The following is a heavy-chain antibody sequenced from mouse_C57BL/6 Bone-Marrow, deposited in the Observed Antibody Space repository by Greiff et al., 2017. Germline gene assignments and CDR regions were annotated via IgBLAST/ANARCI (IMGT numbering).Heavy chain of an antibody. V-gene: IGHV7-3*01. CDR2: IRNKANGYTT. CDR3: ARGHYGSSPYYAMDY. D-gene: IGHD1-1*01. Sequence: EVKLVESGGGLVQPGGSLSLSCAASGFTFTDYYMSWVRQPPGKAIEWLGFIRNKANGYTTEYSASVKGRFTISRDNSQSILYLQMNALRAEDSATYYCARGHYGSSPYYAMDYWGQGTSVTVSS. CDR1: GFTFTDYY. J-gene: IGHJ4*01.